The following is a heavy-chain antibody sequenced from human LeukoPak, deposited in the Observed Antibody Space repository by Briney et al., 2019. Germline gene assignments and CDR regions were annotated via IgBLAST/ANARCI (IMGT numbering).Heavy chain of an antibody. D-gene: IGHD3-10*01. CDR1: GYAFTGYY. CDR2: INPNSGGT. V-gene: IGHV1-2*02. CDR3: ARVTLWFGPIDY. J-gene: IGHJ4*02. Sequence: ASVKVSCKASGYAFTGYYMHWVRQAPGQGLEWMGWINPNSGGTNYAQKFQGRVTMTRDTSISTAYMELSRLRSDETAVYYCARVTLWFGPIDYWGQGTLVTVSS.